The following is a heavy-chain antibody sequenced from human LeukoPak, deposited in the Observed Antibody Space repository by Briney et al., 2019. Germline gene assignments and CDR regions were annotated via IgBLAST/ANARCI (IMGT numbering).Heavy chain of an antibody. CDR3: ARGPSFVYYDILTGYYGMDV. Sequence: GASVKVSCKASGYSFTSYDINWVRQATGQGLEWMGWMNPNSGNTGYAQKFQGRVTMTRNTSISTAYMELSSLRSEDTAVYYCARGPSFVYYDILTGYYGMDVWGQGTTVTVSS. CDR2: MNPNSGNT. CDR1: GYSFTSYD. J-gene: IGHJ6*02. V-gene: IGHV1-8*01. D-gene: IGHD3-9*01.